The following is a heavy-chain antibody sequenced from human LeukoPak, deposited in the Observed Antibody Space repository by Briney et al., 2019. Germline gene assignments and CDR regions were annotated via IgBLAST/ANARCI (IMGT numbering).Heavy chain of an antibody. V-gene: IGHV3-11*04. CDR2: ISSSGSPI. CDR3: ARDILSYGDYEENWFDP. D-gene: IGHD4-17*01. J-gene: IGHJ5*02. Sequence: KAGGSLRLSCAASGFTFSDYYMSWIRQAPGKGLEWVSYISSSGSPIYYADSVKGRFTISRDNAKNSLYLQMNSLRAEDTAVYYCARDILSYGDYEENWFDPWGQGTLVTVSS. CDR1: GFTFSDYY.